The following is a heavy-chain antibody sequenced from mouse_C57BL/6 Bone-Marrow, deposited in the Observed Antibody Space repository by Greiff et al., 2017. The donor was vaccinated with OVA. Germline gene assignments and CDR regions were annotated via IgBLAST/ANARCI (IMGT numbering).Heavy chain of an antibody. CDR2: IYPGDGDT. V-gene: IGHV1-80*01. D-gene: IGHD2-12*01. CDR1: GYAFSSYW. J-gene: IGHJ4*01. Sequence: QVQLQQSGAELVKPGASVKISCKASGYAFSSYWMNWVKQRPGKGLEWIGQIYPGDGDTNYNGKFKGKATLTADKSSSTAYMQLSSLTSEDSAVYFCARIGYYSYAMDYWGQGTSVTVSS. CDR3: ARIGYYSYAMDY.